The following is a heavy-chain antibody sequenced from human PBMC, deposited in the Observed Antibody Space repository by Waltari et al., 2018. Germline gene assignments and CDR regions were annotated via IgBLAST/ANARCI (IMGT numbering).Heavy chain of an antibody. CDR2: IYHSGST. Sequence: QVQLQESGPGLVKPSETLSLTCAVSGYSISSGYYWGWIRQPPGKGLEWIGSIYHSGSTYYNPSLKSRVTISVDTSKNQFSLKLSSVTAADTAVYYCARQHSGSLPVADYWGQGTLVTVSS. V-gene: IGHV4-38-2*01. J-gene: IGHJ4*02. CDR3: ARQHSGSLPVADY. D-gene: IGHD1-26*01. CDR1: GYSISSGYY.